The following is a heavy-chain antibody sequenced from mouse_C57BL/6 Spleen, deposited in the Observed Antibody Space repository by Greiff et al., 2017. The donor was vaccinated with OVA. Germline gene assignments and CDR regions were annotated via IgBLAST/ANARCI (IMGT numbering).Heavy chain of an antibody. Sequence: EVQLQQSGPELVKPGASVKIPCKASGYTFTDYNMDWVKQSHGKSLEWIGDINPNNGGTIYNQKFKGKATLTVDKSSSTAYMELRSLTSEDTAVYYVARWASNSGDFDVWGTGTTVTVSS. J-gene: IGHJ1*03. CDR1: GYTFTDYN. CDR2: INPNNGGT. D-gene: IGHD2-5*01. V-gene: IGHV1-18*01. CDR3: ARWASNSGDFDV.